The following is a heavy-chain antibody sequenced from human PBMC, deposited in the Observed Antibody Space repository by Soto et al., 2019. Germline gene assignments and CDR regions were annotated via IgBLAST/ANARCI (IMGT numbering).Heavy chain of an antibody. CDR2: IYYSGST. CDR3: ARDFRSSGYGPLGY. Sequence: QVQLQESGPGLVKPSQTLSLTCTVSGGSISSGGYYWSWIRQHPGKGLEWIGYIYYSGSTYYNPSPKSRVTISVETSKNQFSLKLSSVTAADTAVYYCARDFRSSGYGPLGYWGQGTLVTVSS. J-gene: IGHJ4*02. CDR1: GGSISSGGYY. V-gene: IGHV4-31*03. D-gene: IGHD3-22*01.